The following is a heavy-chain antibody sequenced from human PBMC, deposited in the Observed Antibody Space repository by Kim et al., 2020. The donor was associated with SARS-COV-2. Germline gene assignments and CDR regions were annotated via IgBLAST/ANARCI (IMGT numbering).Heavy chain of an antibody. CDR3: ARVRDYDSSGYYYGGGYFDY. CDR2: IYYSGST. D-gene: IGHD3-22*01. Sequence: SQTLSLTCTVSGGSISSSSYYWGWLRQPPGQGLEWIGSIYYSGSTYYNPSLKSRVTISVDTSKNQFSLKLSSVAAADTAVYYCARVRDYDSSGYYYGGGYFDYWGQGTLVTVSS. J-gene: IGHJ4*02. CDR1: GGSISSSSYY. V-gene: IGHV4-39*07.